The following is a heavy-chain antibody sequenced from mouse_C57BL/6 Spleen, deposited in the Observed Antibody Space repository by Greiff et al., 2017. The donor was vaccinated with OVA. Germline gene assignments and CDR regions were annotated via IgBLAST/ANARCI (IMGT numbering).Heavy chain of an antibody. V-gene: IGHV1-50*01. CDR3: ARPYFDY. Sequence: VQLQQPGAELVKPGASVKLSCKASGYTFTSYWMQWVKQRPGQGLEWIGEIDPSDSYTNYNQKFKGKATLTVDTSSSPAYMQLSSLTSEDSAVYYCARPYFDYWGQGTTLTVSS. CDR1: GYTFTSYW. J-gene: IGHJ2*01. CDR2: IDPSDSYT.